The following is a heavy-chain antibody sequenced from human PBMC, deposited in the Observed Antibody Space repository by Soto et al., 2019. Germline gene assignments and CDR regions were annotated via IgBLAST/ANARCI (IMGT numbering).Heavy chain of an antibody. CDR3: ARLSDIVVVPAAMGDYYYYGMDV. Sequence: SVKVSCKASGGTFSSYAISWVRQAPGQGLEWMGGIIPIFGTANYAQKFQGRVTITAGESTSTAYMELSSLRSEDTAVYYCARLSDIVVVPAAMGDYYYYGMDVWGQGTTVTVSS. CDR1: GGTFSSYA. CDR2: IIPIFGTA. D-gene: IGHD2-2*01. V-gene: IGHV1-69*13. J-gene: IGHJ6*02.